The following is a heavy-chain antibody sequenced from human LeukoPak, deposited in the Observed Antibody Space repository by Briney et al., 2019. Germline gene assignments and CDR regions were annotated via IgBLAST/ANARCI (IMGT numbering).Heavy chain of an antibody. CDR3: AKVVLGGWYFDY. J-gene: IGHJ4*02. CDR2: ISGSGGST. Sequence: PGGSLRLSCAASGFTFSSYAMSWVRQAPGKGLEWVSAISGSGGSTYYADSVKGRFTISRDNSKNTLYLQMNSLSAEDTAVYYCAKVVLGGWYFDYWGQGTLVTVSS. D-gene: IGHD6-19*01. CDR1: GFTFSSYA. V-gene: IGHV3-23*01.